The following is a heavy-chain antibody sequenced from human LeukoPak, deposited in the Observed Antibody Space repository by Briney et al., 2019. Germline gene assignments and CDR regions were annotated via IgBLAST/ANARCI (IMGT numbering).Heavy chain of an antibody. V-gene: IGHV3-21*01. J-gene: IGHJ4*02. D-gene: IGHD2-2*01. CDR3: ARDQNVVVPAAMVTIFDY. CDR1: GFTFSSYS. CDR2: ISSSSSYI. Sequence: GGSLRLSCAASGFTFSSYSMNWARQAPGKGLEWVSSISSSSSYIYYADSVKGRFTISRDNAKNSLYLQMNSLRAEDTAVYYCARDQNVVVPAAMVTIFDYWGQGTLVTVSS.